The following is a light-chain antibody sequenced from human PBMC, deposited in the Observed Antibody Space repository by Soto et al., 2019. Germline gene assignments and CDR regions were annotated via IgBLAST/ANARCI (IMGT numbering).Light chain of an antibody. CDR2: GAS. CDR1: QSVSSN. CDR3: QQYNNWPQT. Sequence: EIVMTQSPATLSVSPGERATLSCRASQSVSSNLAWYQQKPGQAPRLLIYGASTMATGIPDRFSGSGSGTEFTLTISSLQYEDFAVYYCQQYNNWPQTFGQGTKLEIK. V-gene: IGKV3D-15*01. J-gene: IGKJ2*01.